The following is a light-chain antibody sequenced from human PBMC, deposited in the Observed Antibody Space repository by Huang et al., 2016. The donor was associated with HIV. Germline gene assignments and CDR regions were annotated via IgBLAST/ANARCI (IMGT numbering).Light chain of an antibody. CDR2: GPS. J-gene: IGKJ1*01. V-gene: IGKV3-20*01. Sequence: EIVLTQSPGTLSLSPGERVTLSCRASQSVSSSFLAWDQQKPGQAPRLLIYGPSSRATGIPDRFSGSGSGTDFTLTISRLEPEDFAVYYCQQYGSSPWTFGQGTKVEIK. CDR3: QQYGSSPWT. CDR1: QSVSSSF.